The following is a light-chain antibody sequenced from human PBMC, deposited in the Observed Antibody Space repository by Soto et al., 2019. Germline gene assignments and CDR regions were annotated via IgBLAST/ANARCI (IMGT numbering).Light chain of an antibody. CDR3: CSYAGTRTSYV. CDR2: EDS. J-gene: IGLJ1*01. CDR1: SSDVGSFNL. Sequence: QYVLTQPASVSGSPGQSITISCTGTSSDVGSFNLVSWYQQHPGKAPKLVTYEDSKGASGVSNRFSGSKSGNTASLTISGLQAEDEADYYCCSYAGTRTSYVFGTGTKVTVL. V-gene: IGLV2-23*01.